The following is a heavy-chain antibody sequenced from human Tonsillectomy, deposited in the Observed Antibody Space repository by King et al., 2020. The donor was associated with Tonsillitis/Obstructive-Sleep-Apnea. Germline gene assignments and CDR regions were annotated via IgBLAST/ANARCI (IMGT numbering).Heavy chain of an antibody. CDR1: GVSISSGAYY. J-gene: IGHJ6*02. CDR3: ANVPADVLVVPYEHDYYLMDV. D-gene: IGHD2-2*01. V-gene: IGHV4-31*03. CDR2: IYYSGST. Sequence: VQLQESGPGLVKPSQILSLTCTVSGVSISSGAYYWSWIRQHPGKGLEWIGYIYYSGSTYYNSSLKSRVTISVDTSKNQFSLKVNSVTAADTAVYYCANVPADVLVVPYEHDYYLMDVWGQGTTVTVAS.